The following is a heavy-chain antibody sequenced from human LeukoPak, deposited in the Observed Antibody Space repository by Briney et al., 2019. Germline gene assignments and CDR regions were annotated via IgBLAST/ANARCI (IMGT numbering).Heavy chain of an antibody. V-gene: IGHV1-18*01. CDR3: ARDAPLTMVRGLAI. CDR1: GYTFTSYG. J-gene: IGHJ4*02. Sequence: ASVKVSCKASGYTFTSYGIRWVRQAPGQGLEWMGWIIAYKGNTNYAQKLQGRVTMTTDTSTSTAYMELRSLRSDDTAVYYCARDAPLTMVRGLAIWGQGTLVTVSS. CDR2: IIAYKGNT. D-gene: IGHD3-10*01.